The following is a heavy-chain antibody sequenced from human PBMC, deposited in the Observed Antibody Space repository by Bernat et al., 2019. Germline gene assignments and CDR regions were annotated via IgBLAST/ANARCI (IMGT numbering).Heavy chain of an antibody. CDR2: IRRRANSYAT. Sequence: EVQLVESGGGLVQPGGSLKLSCAASGFTFSGSAMHWVRQASGKGLEWVGRIRRRANSYATAYGASVKGRFTISRDDSKSTAYLQLNSLKTEETAVYYCTRGYCTGTTCYGLDYWGQGTLVTVSS. D-gene: IGHD2-2*01. CDR3: TRGYCTGTTCYGLDY. V-gene: IGHV3-73*02. CDR1: GFTFSGSA. J-gene: IGHJ4*02.